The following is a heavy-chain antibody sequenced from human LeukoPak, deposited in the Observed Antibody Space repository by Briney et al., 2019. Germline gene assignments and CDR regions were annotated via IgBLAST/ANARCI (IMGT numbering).Heavy chain of an antibody. Sequence: GGSLRLSCAASGFTFSSYSMNWVRQAPGKGLEWVSSISSSSSYIYYADSVKGRFTISRDNAKNSLYPQMNSLRAEDTAVYYCARVYCSSTSCYTGAFDIWGQGTMVTVSS. CDR1: GFTFSSYS. CDR2: ISSSSSYI. J-gene: IGHJ3*02. D-gene: IGHD2-2*02. CDR3: ARVYCSSTSCYTGAFDI. V-gene: IGHV3-21*01.